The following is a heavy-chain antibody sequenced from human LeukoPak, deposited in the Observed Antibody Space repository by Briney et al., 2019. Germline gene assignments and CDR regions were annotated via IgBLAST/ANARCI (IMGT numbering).Heavy chain of an antibody. CDR1: GFTFSSYS. V-gene: IGHV3-21*01. CDR3: ARDLGMAVAGTGWFDP. CDR2: ISSRSSYI. Sequence: GESLRLSCAASGFTFSSYSMNWVRQAQGKGLEWVSSISSRSSYIYYADSVKGRFTISRDNAKNSLYLQMNSLRAEDTAVYYCARDLGMAVAGTGWFDPWGQGTLVTVSS. D-gene: IGHD6-19*01. J-gene: IGHJ5*02.